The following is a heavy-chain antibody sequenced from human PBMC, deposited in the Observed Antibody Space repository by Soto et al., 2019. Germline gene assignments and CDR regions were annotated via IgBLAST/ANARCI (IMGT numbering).Heavy chain of an antibody. CDR3: ATGSGWLTDY. CDR1: GGSISSHY. CDR2: IYYSGNT. Sequence: SETLSLTCTVSGVSGGSISSHYWSWIRQPPGKGLEWIGYIYYSGNTKYNPSLKSRVIISVDTSKNQFSLNLTSVTAADTAVYYCATGSGWLTDYWGQGALVTVSS. J-gene: IGHJ4*02. V-gene: IGHV4-59*08. D-gene: IGHD6-19*01.